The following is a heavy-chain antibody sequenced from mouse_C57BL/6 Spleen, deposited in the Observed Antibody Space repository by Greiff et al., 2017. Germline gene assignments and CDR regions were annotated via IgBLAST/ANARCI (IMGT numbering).Heavy chain of an antibody. J-gene: IGHJ4*01. CDR2: IDPSDSYT. V-gene: IGHV1-69*01. CDR3: ARRDGYYEDMDY. CDR1: GYTFTSYW. Sequence: VQLQQPGAELVMPGASVKLSCKASGYTFTSYWMHWVKQRPGQGLEWIGEIDPSDSYTNYNQKFKGKSTLTVAKSSSTAYMQLSSLTSEDSEVYYCARRDGYYEDMDYWGQGTSVTVSS. D-gene: IGHD2-3*01.